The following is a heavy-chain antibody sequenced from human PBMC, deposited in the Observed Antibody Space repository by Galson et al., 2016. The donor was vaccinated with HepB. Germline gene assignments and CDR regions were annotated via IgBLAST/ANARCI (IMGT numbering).Heavy chain of an antibody. D-gene: IGHD3-3*01. CDR2: TYYRLKWNN. CDR1: GDSVSSSRAA. Sequence: CAISGDSVSSSRAAWNWIRQSPSRGLEWLGRTYYRLKWNNDYAVSVKSRIIINPDTSKNQFSLQLQYVTPEDPAVYYCARAVDDYTFWSRLYGMDVWGQGTTVIVSS. CDR3: ARAVDDYTFWSRLYGMDV. V-gene: IGHV6-1*01. J-gene: IGHJ6*02.